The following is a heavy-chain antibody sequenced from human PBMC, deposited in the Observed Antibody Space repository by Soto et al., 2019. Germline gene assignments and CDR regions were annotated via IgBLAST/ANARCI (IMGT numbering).Heavy chain of an antibody. CDR3: ARQTGSSGWSYWYFDL. V-gene: IGHV1-69*12. Sequence: QVQLVQSGAEVKKPGSSVKVSCKASGGTFSSYAISWVRQAPGQGLEWMGGIIPIFGTANYAQKFQGRVTSTADESTSTAYMELSSLRSEYTAVYYCARQTGSSGWSYWYFDLWGRGTLVTVSS. D-gene: IGHD6-19*01. CDR1: GGTFSSYA. CDR2: IIPIFGTA. J-gene: IGHJ2*01.